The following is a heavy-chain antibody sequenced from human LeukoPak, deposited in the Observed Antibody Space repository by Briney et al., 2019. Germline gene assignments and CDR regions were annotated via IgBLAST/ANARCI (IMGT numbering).Heavy chain of an antibody. V-gene: IGHV3-30*04. Sequence: GKSLRLSCAVSGFTFSSFPFHWVRQAPGKGLEWVAAISTDGSYKYHGDSVKGRFTISRDNSKNTLYLQMNSLRAEDTAVYYCAKVGYSYGYFDYWGQGTLVTVSS. CDR2: ISTDGSYK. CDR3: AKVGYSYGYFDY. CDR1: GFTFSSFP. D-gene: IGHD5-18*01. J-gene: IGHJ4*02.